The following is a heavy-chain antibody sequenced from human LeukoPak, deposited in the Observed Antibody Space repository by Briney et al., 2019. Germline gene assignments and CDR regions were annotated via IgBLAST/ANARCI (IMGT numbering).Heavy chain of an antibody. CDR2: IKQDGSEK. Sequence: GGSLRLSCAASGFTFSSYWMSWVRQAPGKGLEWVANIKQDGSEKYYVDSVKGRFTISRDNAKNSLYLQMNSLRAEDTAVYYCARESTTVTSRSYFDYWGQGNLVTVSS. CDR1: GFTFSSYW. J-gene: IGHJ4*02. V-gene: IGHV3-7*03. CDR3: ARESTTVTSRSYFDY. D-gene: IGHD4-17*01.